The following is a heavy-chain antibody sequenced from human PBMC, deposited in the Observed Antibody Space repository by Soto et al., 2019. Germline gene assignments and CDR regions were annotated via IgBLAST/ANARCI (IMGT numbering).Heavy chain of an antibody. D-gene: IGHD3-22*01. V-gene: IGHV3-23*01. Sequence: EVHLLDSGGGLVQPGGSVRLSCAASGFTFTTYAMSWVRQAPGKGLEWVSGISAGGGSTYYGDSAKGRFTISRDNSKSTLYLQMERLRAEDTAVYYCAKDRGYYVSSGYDAFDFWGQGTMVTVSS. CDR1: GFTFTTYA. CDR3: AKDRGYYVSSGYDAFDF. J-gene: IGHJ3*01. CDR2: ISAGGGST.